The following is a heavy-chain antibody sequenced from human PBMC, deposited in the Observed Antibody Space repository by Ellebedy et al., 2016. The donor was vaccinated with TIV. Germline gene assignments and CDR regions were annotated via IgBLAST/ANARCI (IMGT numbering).Heavy chain of an antibody. D-gene: IGHD3-22*01. CDR3: ATARNYDSSGYYRIDY. Sequence: AASLKVSCKTSGYTFTTYASTWVRQAPGQGLEWMGRISSYEGNTNYAQELQGRVTMTEDTSTDTAYMELSSLRSEDTAVYYCATARNYDSSGYYRIDYWGQGTRVTVSS. V-gene: IGHV1-18*01. J-gene: IGHJ4*02. CDR1: GYTFTTYA. CDR2: ISSYEGNT.